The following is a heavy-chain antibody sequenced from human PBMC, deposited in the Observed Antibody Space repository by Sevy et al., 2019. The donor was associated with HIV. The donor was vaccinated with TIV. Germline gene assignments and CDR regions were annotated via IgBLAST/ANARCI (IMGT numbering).Heavy chain of an antibody. J-gene: IGHJ4*02. Sequence: SETLSLTCTVSGGSISSYYWSWIRQPPGKGLEWIGYIYYSGSTNYNPSLKSRVTISVDTSKNQFSLTLSSVTAADTAVYYCARERQLVLDYWGQGTLVTVSS. CDR1: GGSISSYY. V-gene: IGHV4-59*01. CDR3: ARERQLVLDY. CDR2: IYYSGST. D-gene: IGHD6-13*01.